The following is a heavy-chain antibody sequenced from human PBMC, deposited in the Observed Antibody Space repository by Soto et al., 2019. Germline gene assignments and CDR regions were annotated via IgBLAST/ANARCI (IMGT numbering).Heavy chain of an antibody. J-gene: IGHJ6*02. V-gene: IGHV1-8*01. Sequence: ASVKVSCKASGYTFTSYDINWVRQATGQGLEWMGWMNPNSGNTGYAQKFQGRVTMTRNTSISTAYMELSSLRSEDTAVYYCARAFEFYWSSSSCYNLGYYYYGMDVWGQGNTFTASS. CDR2: MNPNSGNT. D-gene: IGHD2-2*02. CDR3: ARAFEFYWSSSSCYNLGYYYYGMDV. CDR1: GYTFTSYD.